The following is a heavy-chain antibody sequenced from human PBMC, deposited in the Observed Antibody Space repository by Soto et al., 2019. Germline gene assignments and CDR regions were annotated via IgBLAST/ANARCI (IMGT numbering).Heavy chain of an antibody. Sequence: GASVKVSCKASGYTFTSYGISWVRQAPGQGLEWMGWISAYNGNTNYAQKLQGRVTMTTDTSTSTAYMELRSLRSDDTAVYYCARDRGTWIQIWPTGIPFDYWGQGTLVTVYS. CDR1: GYTFTSYG. CDR3: ARDRGTWIQIWPTGIPFDY. J-gene: IGHJ4*02. D-gene: IGHD5-18*01. CDR2: ISAYNGNT. V-gene: IGHV1-18*01.